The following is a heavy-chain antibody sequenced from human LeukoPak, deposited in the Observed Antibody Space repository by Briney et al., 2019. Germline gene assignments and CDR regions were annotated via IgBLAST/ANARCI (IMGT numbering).Heavy chain of an antibody. D-gene: IGHD1-26*01. CDR2: IYYTGNT. Sequence: SETLPLTCTVSGDSVSSGSYYWSWVRQPPGKGLEWIGYIYYTGNTNYNPSLKSRVTISVDTSKNHFSLKLNSVTAADTAVYYCARVGATSGLYWGQGTLVTVSS. CDR1: GDSVSSGSYY. V-gene: IGHV4-61*03. CDR3: ARVGATSGLY. J-gene: IGHJ4*02.